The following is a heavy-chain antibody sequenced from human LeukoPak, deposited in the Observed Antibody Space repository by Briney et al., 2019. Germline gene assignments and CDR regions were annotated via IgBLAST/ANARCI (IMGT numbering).Heavy chain of an antibody. CDR3: ARETSSGYSYGYYFDY. Sequence: SETLSLTCAVYGGSFSGYYWSWIRQPAGKGLEWIGRIYTSGSTNYNPSLKSRVTMSVDTSKNQFSLKLSSVTAADTAVYYCARETSSGYSYGYYFDYWGQGTLVTVSS. CDR1: GGSFSGYY. J-gene: IGHJ4*02. CDR2: IYTSGST. V-gene: IGHV4-4*07. D-gene: IGHD5-18*01.